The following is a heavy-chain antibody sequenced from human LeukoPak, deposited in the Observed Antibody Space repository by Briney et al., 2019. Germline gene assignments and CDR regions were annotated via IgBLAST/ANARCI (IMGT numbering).Heavy chain of an antibody. V-gene: IGHV3-23*01. Sequence: GGSLRLSCAASGFTFSSYAMSWVRQAPGKGLEWVSAISGSGGSTYYADSVKGRFTISRDNSKNTLYLQMNSLRAEDTAVYYCAKDNYDYVWGSYRYSGLPNFDYWGQGTLVTVSS. CDR1: GFTFSSYA. J-gene: IGHJ4*02. CDR2: ISGSGGST. CDR3: AKDNYDYVWGSYRYSGLPNFDY. D-gene: IGHD3-16*02.